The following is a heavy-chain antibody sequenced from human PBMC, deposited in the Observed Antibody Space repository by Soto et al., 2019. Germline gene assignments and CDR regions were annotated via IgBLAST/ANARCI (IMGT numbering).Heavy chain of an antibody. J-gene: IGHJ3*02. V-gene: IGHV1-69*02. Sequence: QVQLVQSGAEVKKPGSSVKVSCKASGGTFSSYTISWVRQAPGQGLEWMGRIIPILGIANYAQKFQGRVTITADKSTSTAYMELSSLSSEDTAVYYCARPSVTGTTGTTSFSDIWGQGTMVTVSS. D-gene: IGHD1-1*01. CDR2: IIPILGIA. CDR3: ARPSVTGTTGTTSFSDI. CDR1: GGTFSSYT.